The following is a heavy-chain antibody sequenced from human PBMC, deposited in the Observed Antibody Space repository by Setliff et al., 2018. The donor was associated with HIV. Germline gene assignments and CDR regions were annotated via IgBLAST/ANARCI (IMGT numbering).Heavy chain of an antibody. CDR1: ADTFCSHV. V-gene: IGHV1-69*13. CDR3: ARPTYYTDNSGHPRYYFET. D-gene: IGHD3-22*01. CDR2: IIPIFGSA. J-gene: IGHJ5*02. Sequence: SVKVSCKASADTFCSHVISWFRQAPGQGLEWMGGIIPIFGSANFPQNFQGRLTITVDEPTSTAYMELSSLTSDDTAVYYCARPTYYTDNSGHPRYYFETWGQGTQVTVSS.